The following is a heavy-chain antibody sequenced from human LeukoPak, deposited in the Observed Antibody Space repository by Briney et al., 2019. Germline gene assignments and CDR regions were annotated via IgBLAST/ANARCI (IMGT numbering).Heavy chain of an antibody. J-gene: IGHJ6*03. CDR3: ARAMGRGGQYYYYYYMDV. D-gene: IGHD3-10*01. V-gene: IGHV1-2*02. CDR1: GYTFTGYY. CDR2: INPNSGGT. Sequence: ASVKVSCKASGYTFTGYYMHWVRQAPGQGLEWMGWINPNSGGTNYAQKFQGRVTMTRDTSISTAYMELSRLRSDDTAAYCCARAMGRGGQYYYYYYMDVWGKGTTVTVSS.